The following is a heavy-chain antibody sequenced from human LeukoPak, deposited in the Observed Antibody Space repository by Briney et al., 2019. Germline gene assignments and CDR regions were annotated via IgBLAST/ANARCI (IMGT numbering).Heavy chain of an antibody. D-gene: IGHD6-19*01. CDR1: GLTVSNAW. V-gene: IGHV3-15*07. Sequence: GGSLRLSCAASGLTVSNAWMNWVRQVPGKGLEWVGRIKSTVDGGTTDVAAPVKGRFTVSRDDSENTLYLQMSSLRTEDTAVYYCTTGGNVIVAGTRAFDIWGHGTMVTVSS. J-gene: IGHJ3*02. CDR2: IKSTVDGGTT. CDR3: TTGGNVIVAGTRAFDI.